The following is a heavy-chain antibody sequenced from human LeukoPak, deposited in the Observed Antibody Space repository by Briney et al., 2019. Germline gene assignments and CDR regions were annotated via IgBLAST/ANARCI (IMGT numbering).Heavy chain of an antibody. CDR1: GGSISSGGYY. Sequence: PSETLSLTCTASGGSISSGGYYWSWIRQHPGKGLEWIGYIYYSGSTYYNPSLKSRVTISVDTSKNQFSLKLSSVTAADTAVYYCARGGYSGSGNYFDYWGQGTLVTVSS. V-gene: IGHV4-31*03. J-gene: IGHJ4*02. CDR2: IYYSGST. D-gene: IGHD3-10*01. CDR3: ARGGYSGSGNYFDY.